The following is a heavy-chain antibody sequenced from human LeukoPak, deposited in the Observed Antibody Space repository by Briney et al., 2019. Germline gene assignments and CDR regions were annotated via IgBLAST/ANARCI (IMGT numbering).Heavy chain of an antibody. CDR3: AKDGAGTAGTYFDY. CDR2: ISYDGSNK. Sequence: GRSLRLSCAASGFTFSSYGMHWVRQAPGKGLEWVAVISYDGSNKYYADSVKGRFTISRDNSKNTLYLQMNSLRAEDTAVYYCAKDGAGTAGTYFDYWGQGTLVTVSS. V-gene: IGHV3-30*18. J-gene: IGHJ4*02. CDR1: GFTFSSYG. D-gene: IGHD1-1*01.